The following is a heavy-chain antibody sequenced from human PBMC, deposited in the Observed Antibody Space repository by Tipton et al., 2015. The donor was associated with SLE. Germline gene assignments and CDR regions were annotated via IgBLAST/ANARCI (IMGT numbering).Heavy chain of an antibody. CDR1: GFTFSSYW. CDR2: IGPGGNTI. V-gene: IGHV3-48*03. CDR3: ARGDADYWFFDL. J-gene: IGHJ2*01. Sequence: GSLRLSCVASGFTFSSYWMSWVRQSPGKGLEWISYIGPGGNTIYYADSVRGRFTISRDDAKNSLFLQISSLRVEDTAVYYCARGDADYWFFDLWGRGTLVSVSS.